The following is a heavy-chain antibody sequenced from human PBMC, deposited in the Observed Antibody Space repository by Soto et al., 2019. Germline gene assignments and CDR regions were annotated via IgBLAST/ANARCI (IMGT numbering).Heavy chain of an antibody. CDR1: GFALSSYW. V-gene: IGHV3-74*01. CDR2: INPDGSRI. CDR3: ARVPVGAYGKFDP. Sequence: EVQLVESGGGLVQAGGSLRLSCAASGFALSSYWMHWVRRVPGKGLVWVSRINPDGSRIDYADSVWGLFTISRDNAKNTLFLQMNNLRAEDTALYHCARVPVGAYGKFDPWGQGTLVTVSS. J-gene: IGHJ5*02. D-gene: IGHD2-8*02.